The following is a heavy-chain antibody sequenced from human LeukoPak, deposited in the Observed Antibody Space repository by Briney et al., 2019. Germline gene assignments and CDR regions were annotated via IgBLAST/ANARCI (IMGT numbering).Heavy chain of an antibody. J-gene: IGHJ4*02. V-gene: IGHV3-23*01. CDR2: IGSDGKT. CDR1: GFPFSSYA. CDR3: ATQTSGNYYYFAH. D-gene: IGHD1-26*01. Sequence: GGSLRLSCEASGFPFSSYAMTWVRQAPGKGLEWVSSIGSDGKTHYSESVKGRFVISRDNSKNTLYLQMNSLRAEDTAVYYCATQTSGNYYYFAHWGQGTLVTVSS.